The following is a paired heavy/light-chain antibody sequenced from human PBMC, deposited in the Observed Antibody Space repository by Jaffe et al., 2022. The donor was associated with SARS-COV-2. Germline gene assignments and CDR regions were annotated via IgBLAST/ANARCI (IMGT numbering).Light chain of an antibody. V-gene: IGLV4-69*01. CDR1: GGHSGNA. J-gene: IGLJ3*02. CDR2: LNSDGSH. Sequence: QLVLTQSPSASASLGASVKLTCILSGGHSGNAIAWHQQQPNKGPRFLMKLNSDGSHTKGDGIPDRFSGSSSGPEHYLTISSLQSEDEADYYCQTWGTGIRVFGEGTRVTVL. CDR3: QTWGTGIRV.
Heavy chain of an antibody. J-gene: IGHJ3*01. Sequence: EVHLVESGGGLVQPGGSLRLSCAASGFTFSIYNMNWVRQAPGKGLQWVSSISSGGAYMYYADSVKGRFTISRDNAENSLSLQLNSLRADDTAVYYCARAECSSTSCSEVFDVWGQGTLVTVSS. D-gene: IGHD2-2*01. CDR2: ISSGGAYM. CDR3: ARAECSSTSCSEVFDV. V-gene: IGHV3-21*01. CDR1: GFTFSIYN.